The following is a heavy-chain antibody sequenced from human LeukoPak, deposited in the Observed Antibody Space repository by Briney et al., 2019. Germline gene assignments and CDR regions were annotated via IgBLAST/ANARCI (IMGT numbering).Heavy chain of an antibody. V-gene: IGHV3-21*01. CDR3: ARDSGLRWNSIDC. J-gene: IGHJ4*02. Sequence: GGSLGLSCAASGFTFSSYSMNWVRQAPGKGLEWVSSISSSSSYIYYADSVKGRFTISRDNAKNSLYLQMNSLRAEDTAVYYCARDSGLRWNSIDCWGQGTLVTVSS. CDR1: GFTFSSYS. CDR2: ISSSSSYI. D-gene: IGHD4-23*01.